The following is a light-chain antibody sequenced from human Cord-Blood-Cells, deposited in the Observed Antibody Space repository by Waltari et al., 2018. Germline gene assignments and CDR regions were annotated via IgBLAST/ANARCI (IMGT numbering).Light chain of an antibody. V-gene: IGKV1-33*01. CDR3: QQYDNLPIT. Sequence: DIQMTQSPSSLSTSVGERVTITCQASQDISNYLNLYQQKPGKAPKLLIYDAYNLETGVPSMFSGSGYGTDFTFTISSLKPEDIATYYCQQYDNLPITVGQGTRLEIK. J-gene: IGKJ5*01. CDR1: QDISNY. CDR2: DAY.